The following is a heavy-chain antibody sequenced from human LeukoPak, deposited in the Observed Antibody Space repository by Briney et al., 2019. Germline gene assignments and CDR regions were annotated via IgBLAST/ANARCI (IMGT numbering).Heavy chain of an antibody. V-gene: IGHV4-59*01. CDR1: GGSISSYH. D-gene: IGHD6-13*01. CDR3: ARVTGYMVEDYFDY. CDR2: IYYSGNT. Sequence: SETLSLTCSVSGGSISSYHWSWIRQPPGKGLEWIGYIYYSGNTNYNPSLKSRVTISVDTSKNHFSLRLSSVTAADTAVYYCARVTGYMVEDYFDYWGQGTLVTVSS. J-gene: IGHJ4*02.